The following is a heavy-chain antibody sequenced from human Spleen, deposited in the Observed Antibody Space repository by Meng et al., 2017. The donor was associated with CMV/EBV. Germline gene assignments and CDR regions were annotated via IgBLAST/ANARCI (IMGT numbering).Heavy chain of an antibody. D-gene: IGHD3-16*02. Sequence: ASVKVSCKATGYTFTSYYMQWVRQAPGQGLEWMGGFDPEDGETIYAQKFQGRVTMTEDTSTDTAYMELSSLRSEDTAVYYCATGSLSDAGPWGQGTLVTVSS. V-gene: IGHV1-24*01. CDR2: FDPEDGET. CDR1: GYTFTSYY. CDR3: ATGSLSDAGP. J-gene: IGHJ5*02.